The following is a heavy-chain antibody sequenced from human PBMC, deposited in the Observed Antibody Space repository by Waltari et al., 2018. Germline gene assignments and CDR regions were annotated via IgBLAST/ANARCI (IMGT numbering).Heavy chain of an antibody. V-gene: IGHV3-7*01. J-gene: IGHJ2*01. Sequence: EVQLVESGGGLVQPGGSLRLSCAASGFTFSSYWMSWVRQSPGKGLEWVANIKQDGSEKYYVDSVKGRCTISRDNAKNSLYLQMNSLRAEDTAVYYCARERSPGQHLRFLYWYFDLWGRGTLVTVSS. CDR3: ARERSPGQHLRFLYWYFDL. CDR2: IKQDGSEK. D-gene: IGHD6-13*01. CDR1: GFTFSSYW.